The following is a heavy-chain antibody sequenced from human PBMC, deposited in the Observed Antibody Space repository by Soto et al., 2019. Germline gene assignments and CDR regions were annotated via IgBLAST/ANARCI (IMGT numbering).Heavy chain of an antibody. J-gene: IGHJ6*02. CDR1: GYTFTNYA. V-gene: IGHV1-18*01. CDR3: ARDGRAFSIFGETMDV. Sequence: ASVKVSCKTSGYTFTNYAINWVRQAPGQGLQWMGWISAYSGDTKYAQRFQDRLTVTTDPSTTTAYMELRSLRSDDTAVYYCARDGRAFSIFGETMDVWGQGTTATVSS. CDR2: ISAYSGDT. D-gene: IGHD3-3*01.